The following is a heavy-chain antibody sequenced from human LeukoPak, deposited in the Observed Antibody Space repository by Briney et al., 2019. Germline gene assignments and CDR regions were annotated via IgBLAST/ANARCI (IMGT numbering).Heavy chain of an antibody. Sequence: GGSLRLSCAASGFTFDDYAMHWVRQAPGKGLEWVSLISWDGGSTYYADSVKGRFTISRDNRKNSLYLQMNSLRAEDTALYYCAKDIGPGYSSSWHKYETPDGGFDPWGQGTLVTVSS. V-gene: IGHV3-43D*03. CDR2: ISWDGGST. J-gene: IGHJ5*02. CDR1: GFTFDDYA. D-gene: IGHD6-13*01. CDR3: AKDIGPGYSSSWHKYETPDGGFDP.